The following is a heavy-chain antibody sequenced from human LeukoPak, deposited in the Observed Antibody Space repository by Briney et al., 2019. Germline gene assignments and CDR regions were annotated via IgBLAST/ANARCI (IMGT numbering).Heavy chain of an antibody. J-gene: IGHJ4*02. D-gene: IGHD4-17*01. CDR3: ARDGGGYGDLVFDY. V-gene: IGHV4-31*03. Sequence: ASETLSLTCTVSGGSISSGGYYWSWIRQHPGKGLEWIGYIYYSGSTYYNPSLKSRVTISVDTSKNQFSLKLSSVTAADTAVYYCARDGGGYGDLVFDYWGQGTLVTVSS. CDR1: GGSISSGGYY. CDR2: IYYSGST.